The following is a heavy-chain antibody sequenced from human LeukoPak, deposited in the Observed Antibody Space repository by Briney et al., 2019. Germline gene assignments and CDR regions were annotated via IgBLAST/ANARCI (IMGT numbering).Heavy chain of an antibody. D-gene: IGHD1-26*01. CDR3: RGSYYSGFDY. Sequence: GGSLRLSCAASGFTFSSYAMHWVRQAPGKGLEWVAVISYDGSNKYYADSVKGRFTISRDNSKNTLYLQMNSLRAEDTAVYYYRGSYYSGFDYWGQGTLVTVSS. J-gene: IGHJ4*02. V-gene: IGHV3-30-3*01. CDR2: ISYDGSNK. CDR1: GFTFSSYA.